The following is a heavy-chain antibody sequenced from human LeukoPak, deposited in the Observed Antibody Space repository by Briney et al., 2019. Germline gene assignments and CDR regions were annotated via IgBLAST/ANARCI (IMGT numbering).Heavy chain of an antibody. CDR1: GFTFSSYA. CDR2: ISYDGSNK. Sequence: GGSLRLSCAASGFTFSSYAMHWVRQAPGRGLEWVAVISYDGSNKYYADSVKGRFTISRDNSKNTLYLQMNSLRAEDTAVYYCARIAAPYYFDYWGQGTLVTVSS. V-gene: IGHV3-30-3*01. CDR3: ARIAAPYYFDY. J-gene: IGHJ4*02. D-gene: IGHD6-25*01.